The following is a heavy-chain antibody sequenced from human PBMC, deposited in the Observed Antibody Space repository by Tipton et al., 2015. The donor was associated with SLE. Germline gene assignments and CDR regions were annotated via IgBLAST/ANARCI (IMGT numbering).Heavy chain of an antibody. D-gene: IGHD3-10*01. CDR3: ASGGFGELLDY. Sequence: TLSLTCAVSGYSISSGYYWSWIRQPPGKGLEWIGYIYYSGSTNYNPSLKSRVTISVDTSKNQFSLKLSSVTAADTAVYYCASGGFGELLDYWGQGTLVTVSS. V-gene: IGHV4-61*01. J-gene: IGHJ4*02. CDR2: IYYSGST. CDR1: GYSISSGYY.